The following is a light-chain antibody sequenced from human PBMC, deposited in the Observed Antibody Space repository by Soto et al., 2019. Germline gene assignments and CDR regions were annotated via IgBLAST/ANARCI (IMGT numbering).Light chain of an antibody. CDR3: RSYDSSLSGWV. V-gene: IGLV1-40*01. J-gene: IGLJ3*02. CDR1: STNIGACYD. Sequence: QSVLTQPPSVSGAPGQRVTISCTGSSTNIGACYDVPWYQQLPGTAPKLLISGNSNRPSGVPDRFSGSKSGTSASLAITGLQAEDEADYYCRSYDSSLSGWVFGGGTKVTVL. CDR2: GNS.